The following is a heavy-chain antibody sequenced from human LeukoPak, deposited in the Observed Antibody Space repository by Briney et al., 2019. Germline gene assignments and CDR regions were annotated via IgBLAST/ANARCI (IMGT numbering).Heavy chain of an antibody. Sequence: GGSLRLSCAASGFTFSSYAMSWGRQAPGKGLELVSAISGSGGSTYYADSVKGRFTISRDNSKNTLYLQMNSLRAEDTAVYYCAKSDCSSTSCCTFDYWGQGTLVTVSS. D-gene: IGHD2-2*02. CDR2: ISGSGGST. J-gene: IGHJ4*02. CDR1: GFTFSSYA. V-gene: IGHV3-23*01. CDR3: AKSDCSSTSCCTFDY.